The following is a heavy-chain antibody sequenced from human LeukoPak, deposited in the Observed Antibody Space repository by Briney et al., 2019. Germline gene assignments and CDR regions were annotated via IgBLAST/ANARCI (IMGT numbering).Heavy chain of an antibody. D-gene: IGHD3-3*01. CDR3: TRDRDYDLTDFDY. CDR2: IRSKAYGGTT. Sequence: PGGSLRLSCTASGFTFGDYAMSWVRQAPGKGLEWVGFIRSKAYGGTTEYAASVKGGFTISRDDSKSIAYLQMNSLKTEDTAVYYCTRDRDYDLTDFDYWGQGTLVTVSS. J-gene: IGHJ4*02. V-gene: IGHV3-49*04. CDR1: GFTFGDYA.